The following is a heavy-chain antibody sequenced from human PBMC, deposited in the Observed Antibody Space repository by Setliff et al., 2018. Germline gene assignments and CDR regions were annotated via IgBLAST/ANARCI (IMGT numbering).Heavy chain of an antibody. J-gene: IGHJ4*02. D-gene: IGHD6-19*01. Sequence: GGSLRLSCAASGFTFSTYSMNWVRQAPGKGLEWVSSISSSSSYIYYADSVKGRFTISRDNAKNSLYLQMNSLRAEDTAVYYCAKDRNGYSSGWTLFDYWGQGTLVTVSS. CDR2: ISSSSSYI. CDR3: AKDRNGYSSGWTLFDY. CDR1: GFTFSTYS. V-gene: IGHV3-21*04.